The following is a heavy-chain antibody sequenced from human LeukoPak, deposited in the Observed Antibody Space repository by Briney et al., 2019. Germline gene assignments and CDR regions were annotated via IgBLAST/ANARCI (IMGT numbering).Heavy chain of an antibody. D-gene: IGHD5-18*01. Sequence: SVKVSCKASGGTFSSYAISWVRQAPGQGLEWMGGIIPIFGTANYAQKFQGRVTITADETASTAYMELRSLRSEDTAVYYCARGTDTAMVVFDYWGQGTLVTVSS. J-gene: IGHJ4*02. CDR3: ARGTDTAMVVFDY. V-gene: IGHV1-69*01. CDR2: IIPIFGTA. CDR1: GGTFSSYA.